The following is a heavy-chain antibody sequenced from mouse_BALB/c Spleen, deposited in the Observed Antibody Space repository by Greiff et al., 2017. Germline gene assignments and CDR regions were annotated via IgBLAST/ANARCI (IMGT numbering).Heavy chain of an antibody. V-gene: IGHV1S29*02. CDR2: IYPYNGGT. CDR1: GYTFTDYN. J-gene: IGHJ1*01. CDR3: ARGNWDDWYFDV. Sequence: DVKLQESGPELVKPGASVKISCKASGYTFTDYNMHWVKQSHGKSLEWIGYIYPYNGGTGYNQKFKSKATLTVDNSSSTAYMELRSLTSEDSAVYYCARGNWDDWYFDVWGAGTTVTVSS. D-gene: IGHD4-1*01.